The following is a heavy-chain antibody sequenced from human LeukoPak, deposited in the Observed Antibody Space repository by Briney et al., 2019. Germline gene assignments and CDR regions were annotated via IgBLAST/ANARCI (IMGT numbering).Heavy chain of an antibody. CDR3: ARGYYGDYVDY. CDR2: IYYSGST. D-gene: IGHD3-3*01. J-gene: IGHJ4*02. Sequence: ASETLSLTCTVSGGSISSYYWSWIRQPPGKELEWIGYIYYSGSTNYNPSLKSRVTISVDTAKNQFSLKLSSVTAADTAVYYCARGYYGDYVDYWGQGTLVTVSS. V-gene: IGHV4-59*01. CDR1: GGSISSYY.